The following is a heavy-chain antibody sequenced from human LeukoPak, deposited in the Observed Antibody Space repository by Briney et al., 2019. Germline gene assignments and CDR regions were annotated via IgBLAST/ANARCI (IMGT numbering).Heavy chain of an antibody. CDR3: AKCGDFWSVYYMHM. CDR2: ISGNGVLT. CDR1: GFAFSNYA. Sequence: GGSLRLSCAASGFAFSNYAMTWVRQAPGKGLEWVSVISGNGVLTYYADSVKGRFTISRDNSKSTLYLQMNSLRAEDTAVYYCAKCGDFWSVYYMHMWGQGTMVTVSS. J-gene: IGHJ3*02. V-gene: IGHV3-23*01. D-gene: IGHD3-3*01.